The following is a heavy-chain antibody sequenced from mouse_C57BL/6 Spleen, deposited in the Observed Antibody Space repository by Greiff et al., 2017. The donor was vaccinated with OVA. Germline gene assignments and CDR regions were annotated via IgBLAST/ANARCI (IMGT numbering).Heavy chain of an antibody. CDR2: ISYDGSN. V-gene: IGHV3-6*01. Sequence: EVQRVESGPGLVKPSQSLSLTCSVTGYSITSGYYWNWIRQFPGNKLEWMGYISYDGSNNYNPSLKNRISITRDTSKNQFFLKLNSVTTEDTATYYCAREGDYESFDVWGTGTTVTVSS. CDR3: AREGDYESFDV. D-gene: IGHD2-4*01. CDR1: GYSITSGYY. J-gene: IGHJ1*03.